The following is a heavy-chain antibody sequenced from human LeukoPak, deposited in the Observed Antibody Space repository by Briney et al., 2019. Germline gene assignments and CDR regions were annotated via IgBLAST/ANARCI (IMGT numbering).Heavy chain of an antibody. V-gene: IGHV3-30*03. J-gene: IGHJ4*02. CDR2: ISYDGSNK. Sequence: GRSLRLSCAASGFTFSSYGMHWVRQAPGKGLEWVAVISYDGSNKYYADSVKGRFTISRDNSKNTLYLQMNSLRAEDTAVYYCARSPRSGYFDYWGQGTLVTVCS. D-gene: IGHD2-15*01. CDR3: ARSPRSGYFDY. CDR1: GFTFSSYG.